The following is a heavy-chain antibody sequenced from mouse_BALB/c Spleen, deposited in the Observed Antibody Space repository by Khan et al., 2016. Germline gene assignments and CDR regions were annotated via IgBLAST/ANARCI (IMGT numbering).Heavy chain of an antibody. Sequence: QVQLQQSGAELARPGASVKLSCKASGYTFTSYWMQWVKQRPGQGLEWIGATYPGDGDTRYTQKFKGKATLTADKSSSTAYMQLSSLASEDSAVYYCARRGYGYHFDYWGQGTTLTVSS. CDR1: GYTFTSYW. CDR3: ARRGYGYHFDY. D-gene: IGHD2-2*01. V-gene: IGHV1-87*01. CDR2: TYPGDGDT. J-gene: IGHJ2*01.